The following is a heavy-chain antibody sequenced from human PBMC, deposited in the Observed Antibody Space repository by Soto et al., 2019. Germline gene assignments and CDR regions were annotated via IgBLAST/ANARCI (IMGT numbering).Heavy chain of an antibody. CDR2: ISGSGGST. CDR1: GFTFSSYA. CDR3: AKQYSGYDLGGMDV. V-gene: IGHV3-23*01. Sequence: GGPLRLSCAASGFTFSSYAMSWVRQAPGKGLEWVSAISGSGGSTYYADSVKGRFTISRDNSKNTLYLQMNSLRAEDTAVYYCAKQYSGYDLGGMDVWGQGTTVTVSS. J-gene: IGHJ6*01. D-gene: IGHD5-12*01.